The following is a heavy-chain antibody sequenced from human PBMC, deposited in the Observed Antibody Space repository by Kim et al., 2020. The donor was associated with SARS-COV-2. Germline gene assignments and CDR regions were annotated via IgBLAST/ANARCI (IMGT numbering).Heavy chain of an antibody. J-gene: IGHJ5*02. CDR3: ARRSYSQYYYDMWFDP. CDR1: GFSFNTYW. CDR2: IYPGDSDI. Sequence: GGSLKISCKGSGFSFNTYWIAWVRQLPGKGLEWMGIIYPGDSDIKYNPSFQGQVTISADKSINTAYLQWSSLKASDTAIYYCARRSYSQYYYDMWFDPWGQGTLVTVSS. V-gene: IGHV5-51*01. D-gene: IGHD3-22*01.